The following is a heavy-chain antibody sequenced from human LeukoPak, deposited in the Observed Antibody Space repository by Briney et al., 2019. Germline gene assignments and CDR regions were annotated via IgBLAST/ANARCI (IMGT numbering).Heavy chain of an antibody. Sequence: ASVKVSCKASGYTFTNYYVHWVRQAPGQGLEWMGIINPRDGSISYAQKFQGRVTMTRATSTSTVYMELSSLSSEDTAVYYCARGRSQYTSWGQGTLVTVSS. CDR2: INPRDGSI. V-gene: IGHV1-46*01. D-gene: IGHD6-6*01. J-gene: IGHJ4*02. CDR3: ARGRSQYTS. CDR1: GYTFTNYY.